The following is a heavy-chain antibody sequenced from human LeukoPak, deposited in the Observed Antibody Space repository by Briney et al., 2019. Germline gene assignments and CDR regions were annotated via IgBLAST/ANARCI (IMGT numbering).Heavy chain of an antibody. CDR3: ARDRVVATDNWFDP. V-gene: IGHV1-24*01. J-gene: IGHJ5*02. CDR2: FDPEDGET. D-gene: IGHD2-15*01. Sequence: ASVKVSCKVSGYTLTELSMHWVRQAPGKGLEWMGGFDPEDGETIYAQKLQGRVTMTTDTSTSTAYMELRSLRSDDTAVYYCARDRVVATDNWFDPWGQGTLVTVSS. CDR1: GYTLTELS.